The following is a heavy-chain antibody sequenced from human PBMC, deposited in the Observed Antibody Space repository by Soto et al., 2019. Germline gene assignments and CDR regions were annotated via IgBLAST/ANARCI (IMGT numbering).Heavy chain of an antibody. D-gene: IGHD2-8*01. CDR1: GFTFRNNV. J-gene: IGHJ4*02. V-gene: IGHV3-23*01. CDR2: ITGSGRDT. Sequence: SGGSLRLSCAASGFTFRNNVSSWVRQAPGKGLDWVSGITGSGRDTYYADSVKGRFTISRDNSKNMVFLQMNSLRAEDTALYYCAKNGLDNSPSAIDSWGPGTLVTVSS. CDR3: AKNGLDNSPSAIDS.